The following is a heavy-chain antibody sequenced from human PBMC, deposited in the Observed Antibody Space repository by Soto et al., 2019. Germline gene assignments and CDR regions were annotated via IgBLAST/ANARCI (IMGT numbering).Heavy chain of an antibody. D-gene: IGHD2-15*01. V-gene: IGHV4-34*01. CDR2: INHSGST. CDR3: ARGIGEVAATDWFDP. J-gene: IGHJ5*02. Sequence: SETLSLTCAVYGGSFSGYYWSWIRQPPGKGLEWIGEINHSGSTNYNPSLKSRVTISVDTSKNQFSLKLSSVTAADTAVYYCARGIGEVAATDWFDPWGQGTLVTVSS. CDR1: GGSFSGYY.